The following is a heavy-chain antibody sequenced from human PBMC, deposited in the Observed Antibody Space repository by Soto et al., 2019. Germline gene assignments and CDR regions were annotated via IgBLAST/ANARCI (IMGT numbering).Heavy chain of an antibody. V-gene: IGHV1-69*06. Sequence: GXSXKVSSKASAGTXSSYAIDWVRQPPGQGLEWMGGIIPIFGTANYAQKFQGRVTITAEKSTSTAYMEMSRMRSEDTAVYYCARSGSGSYSDYWGQGTLGTVS. D-gene: IGHD1-26*01. CDR1: AGTXSSYA. J-gene: IGHJ4*02. CDR3: ARSGSGSYSDY. CDR2: IIPIFGTA.